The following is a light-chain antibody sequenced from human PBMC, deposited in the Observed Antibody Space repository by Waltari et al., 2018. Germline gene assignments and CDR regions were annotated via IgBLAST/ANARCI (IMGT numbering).Light chain of an antibody. CDR3: QQRSNWPGT. V-gene: IGKV3-11*01. CDR1: HSVGSH. J-gene: IGKJ3*01. CDR2: DAS. Sequence: ENVLTQYQATLSLSPGERATLSCRASHSVGSHLAWYQQKPGQAPRLLIYDASNRATGIPARFSGSGSETDFTLTISGVEPEDFAVYYCQQRSNWPGTFGPGTKVDIK.